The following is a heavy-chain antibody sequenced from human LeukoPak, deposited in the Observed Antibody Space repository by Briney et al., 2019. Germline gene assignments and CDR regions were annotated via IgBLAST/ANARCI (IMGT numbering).Heavy chain of an antibody. Sequence: GGSLRLSCAASGLTFSDYYMSWIRQAPGKGLEWVSYIYSSGSNIYYADSVKGRFTISRDNAKNSLYLQMNSLRAEDTAVYYCTRLHDYGHYYYYYGMDVWGQGTTVTVSS. CDR3: TRLHDYGHYYYYYGMDV. CDR2: IYSSGSNI. CDR1: GLTFSDYY. J-gene: IGHJ6*02. V-gene: IGHV3-11*01. D-gene: IGHD4-17*01.